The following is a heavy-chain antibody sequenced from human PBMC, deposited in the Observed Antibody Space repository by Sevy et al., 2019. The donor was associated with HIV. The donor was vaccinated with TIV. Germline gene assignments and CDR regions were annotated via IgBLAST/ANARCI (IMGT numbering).Heavy chain of an antibody. Sequence: WGSLRLSCAVSGFTFRSYAMSWVRQAPGKGLEWVSSISGPGALTYYAESVKGRFTISRDNSKNTLFLKMNSLRAEDTALYYCAKGDEPAADYADYVPNAFDIWGQGTMVTVSS. CDR1: GFTFRSYA. CDR2: ISGPGALT. CDR3: AKGDEPAADYADYVPNAFDI. V-gene: IGHV3-23*01. J-gene: IGHJ3*02. D-gene: IGHD4-17*01.